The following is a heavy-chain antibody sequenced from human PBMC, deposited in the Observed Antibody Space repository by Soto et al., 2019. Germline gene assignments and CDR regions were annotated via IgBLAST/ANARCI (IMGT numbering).Heavy chain of an antibody. D-gene: IGHD3-16*01. J-gene: IGHJ4*01. CDR3: ASHRGNTFGPYDD. CDR2: IYHSGST. V-gene: IGHV4-4*02. CDR1: GASISSGNW. Sequence: VQLQESGPGLVKPSGTLSLTCAVSGASISSGNWWSWVRQSPGKGLEWIGEIYHSGSTNHNPPPXXRXXISLDKSRNQFSLKLSSVTAADTAVYFCASHRGNTFGPYDDWGQGTQVTVSS.